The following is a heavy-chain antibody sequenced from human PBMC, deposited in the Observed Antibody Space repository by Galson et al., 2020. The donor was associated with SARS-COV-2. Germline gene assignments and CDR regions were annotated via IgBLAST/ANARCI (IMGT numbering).Heavy chain of an antibody. Sequence: GESLKISCAASGFTFSSYSMNWVRQAPGKGLEWVSSISSSSSYIYYADSVKGRFTISRDNAKNSLYLQMNSLRAEDTAVYYCARGDSSGYYYAQVGYWGQGTLVTVSS. J-gene: IGHJ4*02. CDR3: ARGDSSGYYYAQVGY. D-gene: IGHD3-22*01. CDR2: ISSSSSYI. V-gene: IGHV3-21*01. CDR1: GFTFSSYS.